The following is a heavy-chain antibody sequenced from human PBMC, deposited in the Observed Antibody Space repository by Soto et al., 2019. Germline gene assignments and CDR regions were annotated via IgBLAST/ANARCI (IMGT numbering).Heavy chain of an antibody. D-gene: IGHD2-21*02. V-gene: IGHV1-18*04. CDR2: ITAYNGNT. CDR1: GYTFTSYG. Sequence: QVQLVQSGAEVKKPGASVKVSCKASGYTFTSYGINWVRQAPGQGLEWMGWITAYNGNTNYAQKVQGRVTMTTDTSPNTAYMELRSLRSDDTALYYCARDSVVVTATPHFAFDIWGQGTMVTVSS. J-gene: IGHJ3*02. CDR3: ARDSVVVTATPHFAFDI.